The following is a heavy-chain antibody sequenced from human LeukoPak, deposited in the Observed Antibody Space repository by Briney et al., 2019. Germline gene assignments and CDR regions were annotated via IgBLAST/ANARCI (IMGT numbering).Heavy chain of an antibody. Sequence: GGSLRLSCAASGFTFSSYWMHWVRQAPGKGLVWVSRINSDGSSTSYADSVKGRFTISRDNAKNTLYLQMNSLRAEDTAVYYCARVSSYYDSSGYFNWFDPWGQGTLVTVPS. CDR3: ARVSSYYDSSGYFNWFDP. D-gene: IGHD3-22*01. CDR2: INSDGSST. V-gene: IGHV3-74*01. CDR1: GFTFSSYW. J-gene: IGHJ5*02.